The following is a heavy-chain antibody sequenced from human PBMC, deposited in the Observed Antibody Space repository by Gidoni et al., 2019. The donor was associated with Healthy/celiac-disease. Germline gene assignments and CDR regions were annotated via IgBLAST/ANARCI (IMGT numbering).Heavy chain of an antibody. J-gene: IGHJ4*02. V-gene: IGHV4-34*01. D-gene: IGHD6-19*01. CDR2: INHSGST. CDR1: GGSFRCYY. CDR3: ARAEQQWLGRLFDY. Sequence: QVQLQQWRAGLLKPAATLSLTCSVYGGSFRCYYWSWLRQPPGKGLEWIGEINHSGSTNYNPTLKSRVTISVDTSKNQFSLKLSSVTAADTAVYYCARAEQQWLGRLFDYWGQGTLVTVSS.